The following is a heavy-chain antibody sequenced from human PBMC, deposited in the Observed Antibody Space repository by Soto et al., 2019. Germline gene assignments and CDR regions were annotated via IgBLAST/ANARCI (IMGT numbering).Heavy chain of an antibody. Sequence: QVQLVESGGGVAQPGRSLRLSCAASGFSFTTYVMHWVRQAPGKGLEWVAVISHDGSYKYYGDAVKGRFTISRDTSKNAVYLEMNSLRPEDTAVYYCAKGLLAIVGTTLPRDAFNIWGQGTMGTVSS. CDR1: GFSFTTYV. CDR2: ISHDGSYK. CDR3: AKGLLAIVGTTLPRDAFNI. D-gene: IGHD1-26*01. J-gene: IGHJ3*02. V-gene: IGHV3-30*18.